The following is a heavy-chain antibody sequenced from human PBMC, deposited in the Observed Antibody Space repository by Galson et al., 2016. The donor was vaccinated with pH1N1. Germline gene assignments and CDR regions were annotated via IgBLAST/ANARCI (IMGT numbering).Heavy chain of an antibody. Sequence: SLRLSCATSGFIFSNFFMHWVRQAPGKGLEWVSRVNFDGTETKCAESVRGRFSISRDNVKNTLYLQMTSLRADDTAVYYCARDYLLASPGDDFDYWGQGTLVTVSS. CDR2: VNFDGTET. D-gene: IGHD3-10*01. J-gene: IGHJ4*02. CDR1: GFIFSNFF. V-gene: IGHV3-74*01. CDR3: ARDYLLASPGDDFDY.